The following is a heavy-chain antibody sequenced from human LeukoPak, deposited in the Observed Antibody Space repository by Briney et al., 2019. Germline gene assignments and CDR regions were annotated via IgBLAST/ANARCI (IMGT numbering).Heavy chain of an antibody. CDR2: IWYDGSNK. CDR1: GFTFSNYG. J-gene: IGHJ4*02. V-gene: IGHV3-33*06. CDR3: AKNTVAMTTVTTYFDY. D-gene: IGHD4-17*01. Sequence: PGGSLRLSCAASGFTFSNYGMYWVRQAPGKGLEWVATIWYDGSNKYYADSVKGRFTISRDNSKSTLYLQMNSLRAEDTATYYCAKNTVAMTTVTTYFDYWGQGTLVTVSS.